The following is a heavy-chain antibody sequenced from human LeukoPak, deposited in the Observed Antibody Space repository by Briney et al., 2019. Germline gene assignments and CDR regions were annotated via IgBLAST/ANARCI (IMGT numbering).Heavy chain of an antibody. J-gene: IGHJ4*02. CDR3: AKGVRYYDSSGYDY. Sequence: GGSLRLSCAASGFTFSSYAMSWVRQASGKGLEWVSAISGSGGSTYYADSVKGRFTISRDNSKNTLYLQMNSLRAEDTAVYYCAKGVRYYDSSGYDYWGQGTLVTVSS. V-gene: IGHV3-23*01. CDR2: ISGSGGST. CDR1: GFTFSSYA. D-gene: IGHD3-22*01.